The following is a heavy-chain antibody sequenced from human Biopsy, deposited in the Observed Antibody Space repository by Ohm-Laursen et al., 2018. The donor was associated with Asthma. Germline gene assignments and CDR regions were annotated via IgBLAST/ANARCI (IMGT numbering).Heavy chain of an antibody. V-gene: IGHV4-34*01. J-gene: IGHJ5*02. CDR1: GGYLTGHY. Sequence: SETLSLTCTVYGGYLTGHYWNWIRQPPGKGLECIGEIDQSGYTNYNPSLKSRVNISADPSKNQFHLNLSSATTSCQAVYFCARAAITGIRGWFDPWGQGTQVTVSS. D-gene: IGHD1-20*01. CDR3: ARAAITGIRGWFDP. CDR2: IDQSGYT.